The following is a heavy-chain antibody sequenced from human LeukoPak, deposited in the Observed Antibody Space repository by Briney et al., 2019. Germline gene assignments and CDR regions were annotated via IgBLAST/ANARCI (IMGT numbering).Heavy chain of an antibody. V-gene: IGHV1-2*02. CDR1: GYTFTGYY. CDR3: ARGLGSTYYYYMDV. D-gene: IGHD2-2*01. J-gene: IGHJ6*03. Sequence: ASVKVSCKASGYTFTGYYMHWVRQAPGQGLEWMGWINPNSGGTNYAQKFQGRVTMTRDTSISTAYMELSRLRSDDTAVYYCARGLGSTYYYYMDVWGKGTTVTVSS. CDR2: INPNSGGT.